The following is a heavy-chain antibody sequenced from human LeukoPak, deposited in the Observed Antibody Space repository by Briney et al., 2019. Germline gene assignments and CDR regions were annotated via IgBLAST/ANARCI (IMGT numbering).Heavy chain of an antibody. CDR3: ARWADLYWYFDL. V-gene: IGHV1-18*01. D-gene: IGHD6-19*01. Sequence: ASVKVSCRASGYTFTSYGISWVRQAPGQGLEWMGWISAYNGNTNYAQKLQGRVTMTTDTSTSTAYMELRSLRSDDTAVYYCARWADLYWYFDLWGRGILVTVSS. J-gene: IGHJ2*01. CDR2: ISAYNGNT. CDR1: GYTFTSYG.